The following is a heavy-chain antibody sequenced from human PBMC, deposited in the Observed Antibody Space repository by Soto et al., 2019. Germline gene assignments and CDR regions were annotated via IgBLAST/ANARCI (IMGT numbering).Heavy chain of an antibody. CDR3: ARDGYPDYYDSIGNWFDP. CDR2: INPSGGST. Sequence: ASVKVSCKASGYTFTSYYMHWVRQAPGQGLEWMGIINPSGGSTSYAQKFQGRVTMTRDTSTSTVYMELSSLRSEDTAVYYCARDGYPDYYDSIGNWFDPWGQGTLVTVS. J-gene: IGHJ5*02. V-gene: IGHV1-46*01. D-gene: IGHD3-22*01. CDR1: GYTFTSYY.